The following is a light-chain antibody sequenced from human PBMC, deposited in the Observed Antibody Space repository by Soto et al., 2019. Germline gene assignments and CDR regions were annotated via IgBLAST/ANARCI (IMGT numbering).Light chain of an antibody. V-gene: IGLV2-8*01. J-gene: IGLJ2*01. CDR1: SSAVGGYNC. CDR3: SSYGGSDNLT. CDR2: EDI. Sequence: QSVLTQPPSASGSPGQSVTISCTGSSSAVGGYNCVSWFQQHPGKAPKLMIFEDIKRPSGVPDRFSASKSGNTASLTVSGLKAEDEADYYCSSYGGSDNLTFGGGTSSPS.